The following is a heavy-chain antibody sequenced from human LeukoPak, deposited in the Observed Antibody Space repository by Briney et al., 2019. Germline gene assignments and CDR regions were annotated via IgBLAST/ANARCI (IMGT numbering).Heavy chain of an antibody. V-gene: IGHV3-20*04. CDR1: GFTFDDYG. Sequence: RPGGSLRLSCAASGFTFDDYGMSWVRQAPGKGLEWVSGINWNGGSTGYADSVKGRFTISRDNAKNSLYLQMNSPRAEDTAVYYCAKTSRVFSSGSFDYWGQGTLVTVSS. J-gene: IGHJ4*02. CDR3: AKTSRVFSSGSFDY. D-gene: IGHD6-19*01. CDR2: INWNGGST.